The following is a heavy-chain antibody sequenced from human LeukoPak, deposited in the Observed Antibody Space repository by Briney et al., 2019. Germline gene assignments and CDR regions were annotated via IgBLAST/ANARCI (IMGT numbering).Heavy chain of an antibody. CDR1: GFTFSSYW. D-gene: IGHD6-6*01. CDR2: ISGSGGST. V-gene: IGHV3-23*01. J-gene: IGHJ5*02. Sequence: PGGSLRLSCAASGFTFSSYWMSWVRQAPGKGLEWVSAISGSGGSTYYADSVKGRFTISRDNSKNTLYLQMNSLRAEDTAVYYCARDLIAARPDSPFDPWGQGTLVTVSS. CDR3: ARDLIAARPDSPFDP.